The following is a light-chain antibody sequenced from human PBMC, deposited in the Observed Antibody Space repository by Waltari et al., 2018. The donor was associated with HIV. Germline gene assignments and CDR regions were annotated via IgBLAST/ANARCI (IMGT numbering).Light chain of an antibody. J-gene: IGKJ4*01. CDR1: QNINFL. CDR2: AAS. CDR3: HQYFGFPPT. V-gene: IGKV1D-16*01. Sequence: DIQMTQSPSSLSASVGDRVTITCRASQNINFLLAWYHQNSDKVPKSLIYAASNLQSGVPTRFSGSGVVTNFTLSIDKLQPEDSGTYYCHQYFGFPPTFGGGTKIE.